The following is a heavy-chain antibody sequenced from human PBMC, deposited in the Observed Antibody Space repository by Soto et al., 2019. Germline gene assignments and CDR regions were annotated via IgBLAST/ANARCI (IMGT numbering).Heavy chain of an antibody. CDR3: ARPCAVGATDAFNI. Sequence: EVQLVQSGAEVKKPGESLKISCKGSGYSSTKYWIAWVRQMPGKGLEWMGIIYPGDSDTRYSPSFQSQVIISVDKSTDTAYVHWISLKASDTAMYYCARPCAVGATDAFNIWGQGTMVTVSS. J-gene: IGHJ3*02. D-gene: IGHD1-26*01. V-gene: IGHV5-51*01. CDR1: GYSSTKYW. CDR2: IYPGDSDT.